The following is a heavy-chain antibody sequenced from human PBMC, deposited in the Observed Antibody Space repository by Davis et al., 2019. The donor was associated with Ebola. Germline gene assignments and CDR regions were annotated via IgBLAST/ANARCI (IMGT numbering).Heavy chain of an antibody. D-gene: IGHD4-17*01. CDR2: VSGTGGTT. CDR1: GVSFLSYA. CDR3: AKDADEDDYGLFDN. V-gene: IGHV3-23*01. J-gene: IGHJ4*02. Sequence: PGGSLRLSCAASGVSFLSYAMSWVRQAPGKGLEWVSSVSGTGGTTYYAGSLEGRLTISRDNTKSTLHLQMNSLRVEDTAIYYCAKDADEDDYGLFDNWGQGALVSVSS.